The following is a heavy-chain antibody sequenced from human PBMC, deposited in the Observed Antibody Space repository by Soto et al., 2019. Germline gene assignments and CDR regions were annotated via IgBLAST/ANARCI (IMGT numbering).Heavy chain of an antibody. Sequence: QVQLVQSGPEVRKPGASVKVSCKASGYTFTNYGINWVRQAPGQGLEWMGWVSAYNGEKSYAQKVQDRITMTTDTSTSTAYMELRSLRSDDTAVYYCARGSSTPASGVYWGQGTLVTVSS. V-gene: IGHV1-18*01. J-gene: IGHJ4*02. CDR2: VSAYNGEK. D-gene: IGHD6-6*01. CDR3: ARGSSTPASGVY. CDR1: GYTFTNYG.